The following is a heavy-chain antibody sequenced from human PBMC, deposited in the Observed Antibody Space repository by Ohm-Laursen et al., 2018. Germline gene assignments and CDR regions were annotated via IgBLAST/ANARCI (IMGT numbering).Heavy chain of an antibody. J-gene: IGHJ6*02. CDR3: ARGHYDMNL. CDR2: ISSSASTI. Sequence: SLRLSCTALGFTFSSYEMNWVRQAPGKGLEWVSYISSSASTIYYADSVKGRFTISRDNAKNSLYLQMNSLRVEDTAVFYCARGHYDMNLWGQGTTVTVSS. V-gene: IGHV3-48*03. CDR1: GFTFSSYE.